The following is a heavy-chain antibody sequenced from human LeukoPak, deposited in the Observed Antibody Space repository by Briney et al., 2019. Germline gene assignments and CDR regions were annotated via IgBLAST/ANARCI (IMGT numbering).Heavy chain of an antibody. CDR3: ARSTVTTWVGDFDY. D-gene: IGHD4-17*01. CDR2: IFYSGNT. CDR1: GGSVSSSSYY. Sequence: SKTLSLTCTVSGGSVSSSSYYWGWIRQPPGKGLEWIGSIFYSGNTYYNPSLESRLTISVDTSKNQFSLRLSSVTAADTAVYYCARSTVTTWVGDFDYWGQGTLVTVSS. J-gene: IGHJ4*02. V-gene: IGHV4-39*01.